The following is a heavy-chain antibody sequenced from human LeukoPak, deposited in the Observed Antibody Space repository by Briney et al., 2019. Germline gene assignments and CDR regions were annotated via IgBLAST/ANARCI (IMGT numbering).Heavy chain of an antibody. Sequence: GGSLRLSCAASGFTFDDYAMHWVRQAPGKGLEWVSAISGSGGSTYYADSVKGRFTISRDNSKSTLYLQMNSLRAEDTAVYYCAKEVGATPYFDYWGQGTLVTVSS. J-gene: IGHJ4*02. D-gene: IGHD1-26*01. CDR2: ISGSGGST. CDR3: AKEVGATPYFDY. V-gene: IGHV3-23*01. CDR1: GFTFDDYA.